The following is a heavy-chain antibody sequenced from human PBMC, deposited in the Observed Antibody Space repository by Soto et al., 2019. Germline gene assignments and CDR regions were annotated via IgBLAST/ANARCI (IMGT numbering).Heavy chain of an antibody. V-gene: IGHV4-59*01. CDR2: GLRPDYT. CDR3: VAGPDRAKSAY. J-gene: IGHJ4*01. CDR1: GGSINDYY. Sequence: PSETLSLTCTVSGGSINDYYLSWTRQPPGKGLEWIAYGLRPDYTGYNPSLRDRVTISSDTSKNQLSLRLISVTAADTAVYYCVAGPDRAKSAYWGQGTLVTVSS.